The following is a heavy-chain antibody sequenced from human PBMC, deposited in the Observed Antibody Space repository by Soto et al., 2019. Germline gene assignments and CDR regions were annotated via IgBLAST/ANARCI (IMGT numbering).Heavy chain of an antibody. Sequence: PGESLKISCKGSGYTFATYWIGWVRQMPGKGLEWMGILYPADSGTKYSPSFQGQVTISADKSISTAYLQWSSLKASDTAIYYCARLGGNYYYYYGMDVWGQGTTVTVSS. CDR1: GYTFATYW. D-gene: IGHD1-1*01. CDR2: LYPADSGT. V-gene: IGHV5-51*01. J-gene: IGHJ6*02. CDR3: ARLGGNYYYYYGMDV.